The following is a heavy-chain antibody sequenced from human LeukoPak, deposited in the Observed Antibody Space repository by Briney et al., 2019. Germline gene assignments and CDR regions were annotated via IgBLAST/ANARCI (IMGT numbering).Heavy chain of an antibody. J-gene: IGHJ6*02. V-gene: IGHV3-30-3*01. CDR3: AREFRGYGMDV. D-gene: IGHD3-10*01. CDR1: GFTFSSYA. Sequence: GGSLRLSCAASGFTFSSYAMHWVRQAPGKGLEWVTVISYDGSNKYYADSVKGRFTISRDNSKNTLYLQMNSLRAEDTAAYYCAREFRGYGMDVWGQGTTVTVSS. CDR2: ISYDGSNK.